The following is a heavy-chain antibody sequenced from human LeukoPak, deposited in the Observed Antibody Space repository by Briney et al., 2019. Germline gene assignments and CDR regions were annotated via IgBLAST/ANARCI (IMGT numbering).Heavy chain of an antibody. D-gene: IGHD2-2*01. J-gene: IGHJ4*02. V-gene: IGHV3-30*18. CDR1: GFTFSGYG. CDR3: AKDGSSGVVVPAAFGAFDY. Sequence: GGSLRPSCAASGFTFSGYGMHWVRQGPGKGLEWVAVISYDGSNEYYADSVKGRFTISRDNSKNTLYPQMNSLRAEDTAVYYCAKDGSSGVVVPAAFGAFDYWGQGTLVTVSS. CDR2: ISYDGSNE.